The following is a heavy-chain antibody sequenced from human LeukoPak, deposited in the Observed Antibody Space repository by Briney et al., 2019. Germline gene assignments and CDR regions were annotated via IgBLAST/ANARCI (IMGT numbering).Heavy chain of an antibody. D-gene: IGHD6-19*01. CDR2: IIPILGIA. CDR3: ARDQHSGSGWYGTSDY. J-gene: IGHJ4*02. Sequence: SVKVSCKASGGTFSSYTISWVRQAPGQGLEWMGRIIPILGIANYAQKFQGRVTITADESTSTAYMELSSLRSEDTAVYYCARDQHSGSGWYGTSDYWGQGTLVTVSS. CDR1: GGTFSSYT. V-gene: IGHV1-69*04.